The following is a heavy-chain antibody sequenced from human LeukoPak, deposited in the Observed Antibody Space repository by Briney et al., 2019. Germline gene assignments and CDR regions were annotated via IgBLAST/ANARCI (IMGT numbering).Heavy chain of an antibody. D-gene: IGHD2-21*01. J-gene: IGHJ4*02. CDR1: GFTFNSYA. CDR2: ISYDGSNK. CDR3: ARDKDSEHNFDY. Sequence: PGGSLRLSCAASGFTFNSYAMHWVRQAPGKGLEWVAVISYDGSNKYYADSVKGRFTISRDNSKNTLYLQMNSLRGEDTAVYYCARDKDSEHNFDYWGQGTLVTVSS. V-gene: IGHV3-30-3*01.